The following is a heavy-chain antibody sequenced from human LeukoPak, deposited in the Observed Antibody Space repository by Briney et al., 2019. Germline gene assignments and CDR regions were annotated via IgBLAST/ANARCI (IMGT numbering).Heavy chain of an antibody. V-gene: IGHV1-8*01. CDR1: GYTFTSYD. D-gene: IGHD6-13*01. CDR2: MNPNSGNT. CDR3: ARGPYSSSWYAFDI. Sequence: GASVKVSYKASGYTFTSYDINWVRQATGQGLEWMGWMNPNSGNTGYAQKFQGRVTMTRNTSISTAYMELSSLRSEDTAVYYCARGPYSSSWYAFDIWGQGTTVTVSS. J-gene: IGHJ3*02.